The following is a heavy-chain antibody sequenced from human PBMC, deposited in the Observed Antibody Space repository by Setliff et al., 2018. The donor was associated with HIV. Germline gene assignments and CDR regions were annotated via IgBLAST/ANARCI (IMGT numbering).Heavy chain of an antibody. D-gene: IGHD5-12*01. V-gene: IGHV3-48*03. CDR2: ISSSGSTI. CDR3: AREGIGGYDYYYYGMDV. Sequence: GGSLRLSCAASGFTFSSYEMNWVRQAPGKGLEWVSYISSSGSTIYYADSVKGRFTISRDNAKNSLYLQMNSLRAEDTAVYYCAREGIGGYDYYYYGMDVWGQGTTVTVSS. CDR1: GFTFSSYE. J-gene: IGHJ6*02.